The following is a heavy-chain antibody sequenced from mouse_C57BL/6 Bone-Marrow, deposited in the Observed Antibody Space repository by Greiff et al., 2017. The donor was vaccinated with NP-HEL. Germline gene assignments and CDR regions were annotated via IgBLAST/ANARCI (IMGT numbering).Heavy chain of an antibody. J-gene: IGHJ4*01. CDR3: ARRRSLYYGRAMDY. CDR2: IYPGDGDT. CDR1: GYAFSSSW. V-gene: IGHV1-82*01. Sequence: VQLQQSGPELVKPGASVKISCKASGYAFSSSWMNWVKQRPGKGLEWIGRIYPGDGDTNYNGKFKGKATLTADKSSSTAYMQLSSLTSEDSAVYFCARRRSLYYGRAMDYWGQGTSVTVSS. D-gene: IGHD1-1*01.